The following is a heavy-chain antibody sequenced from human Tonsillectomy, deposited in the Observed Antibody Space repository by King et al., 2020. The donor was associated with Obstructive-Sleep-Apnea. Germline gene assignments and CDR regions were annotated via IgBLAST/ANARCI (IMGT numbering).Heavy chain of an antibody. Sequence: QLQESGPGLVKPSETLSLTCTVSGGSISSSSYWGWIRQPPGKGLEWIGHIYYSGSTYYNPSLKSRVTISVDTPKNQFSLELNSVTAADTAVYYCARSDRDIAMGLFDYWGQGTLVTVSS. D-gene: IGHD5-18*01. CDR2: IYYSGST. CDR1: GGSISSSSY. J-gene: IGHJ4*02. CDR3: ARSDRDIAMGLFDY. V-gene: IGHV4-39*07.